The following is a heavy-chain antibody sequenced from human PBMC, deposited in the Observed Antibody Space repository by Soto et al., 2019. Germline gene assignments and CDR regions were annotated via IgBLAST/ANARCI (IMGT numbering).Heavy chain of an antibody. CDR2: IIPILGIA. V-gene: IGHV1-69*04. Sequence: GASVKGSCKASGGTFSSYTISWVRQAPGQGLEWMGRIIPILGIANYAQKFQGRVTITADKSTSTAYMELSSLRSEDTAVYYCARDRCSSTSCYEYYYYYMDVWGKGTTVTVSS. D-gene: IGHD2-2*01. J-gene: IGHJ6*03. CDR3: ARDRCSSTSCYEYYYYYMDV. CDR1: GGTFSSYT.